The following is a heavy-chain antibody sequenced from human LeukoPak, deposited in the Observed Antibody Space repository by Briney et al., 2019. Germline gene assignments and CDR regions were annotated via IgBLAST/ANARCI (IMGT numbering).Heavy chain of an antibody. CDR3: AKGPRFWSGYYTPEYYFDY. CDR1: GFTFSSYG. D-gene: IGHD3-3*01. V-gene: IGHV3-33*06. CDR2: IWYDGSNK. J-gene: IGHJ4*02. Sequence: PGRSLRLSXAASGFTFSSYGMHWVRQAPGKGLEWVAVIWYDGSNKYYADSVKGRFTISRDNSKNTLYLQMNSLRAEDTAVYYCAKGPRFWSGYYTPEYYFDYWGQGTLVTVSS.